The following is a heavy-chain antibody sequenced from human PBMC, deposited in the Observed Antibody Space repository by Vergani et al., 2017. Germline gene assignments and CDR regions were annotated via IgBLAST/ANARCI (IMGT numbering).Heavy chain of an antibody. V-gene: IGHV3-21*01. J-gene: IGHJ4*01. CDR3: VRGYNWDDPPH. CDR1: GFTFSHYS. D-gene: IGHD1-20*01. Sequence: EVQLVESGGGLVKPGGSLRLSCVASGFTFSHYSMNWVRQAPGKGLEWVSSISGNNDDVYYADFAKGRFTISRDNAKNSLYLQINSLRDDDTAVFYCVRGYNWDDPPHWGHGTLVTVSS. CDR2: ISGNNDDV.